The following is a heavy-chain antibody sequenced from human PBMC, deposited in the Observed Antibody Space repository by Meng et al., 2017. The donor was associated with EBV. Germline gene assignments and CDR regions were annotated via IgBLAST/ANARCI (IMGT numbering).Heavy chain of an antibody. CDR3: ASESGRGFTPDY. Sequence: DQSGAGGKKRGSSVKLSCRPSGGPFRSDAVSWVRQAPGQGLEWMGGLILMSGGPHYAQKFQDRVTIIADESTSTHSMELNNLRFEDTAMYYCASESGRGFTPDYWGQGTLVTVSS. V-gene: IGHV1-69*01. D-gene: IGHD3-10*01. J-gene: IGHJ4*02. CDR2: LILMSGGP. CDR1: GGPFRSDA.